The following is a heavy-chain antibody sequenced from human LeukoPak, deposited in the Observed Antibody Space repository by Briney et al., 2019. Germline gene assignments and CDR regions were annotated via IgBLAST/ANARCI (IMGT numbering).Heavy chain of an antibody. CDR3: ATHIAAAGTQGY. CDR2: ISGSGGST. CDR1: GFTFSSYA. D-gene: IGHD6-13*01. J-gene: IGHJ4*02. V-gene: IGHV3-23*01. Sequence: GGSLRLSCAASGFTFSSYAMSWVRQAPGKGLEWVSAISGSGGSTYYADSVKGRFTISRDNSKNTPYLQMNSLRAEDTAVYYCATHIAAAGTQGYWGQGTLVTVSS.